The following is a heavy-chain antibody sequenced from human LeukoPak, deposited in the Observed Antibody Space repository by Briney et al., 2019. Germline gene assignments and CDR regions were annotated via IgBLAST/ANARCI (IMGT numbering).Heavy chain of an antibody. V-gene: IGHV7-4-1*02. J-gene: IGHJ3*02. Sequence: ASVKVSCKASGYTFTGYYMHWVRQAPGQGLEWMGWINTHTGNPTYAQGFTGRFVFSLDTSVSTAYLQISSLKAEDTAIYYCAREILRFDIWGQGTTVTVSS. CDR1: GYTFTGYY. CDR2: INTHTGNP. CDR3: AREILRFDI.